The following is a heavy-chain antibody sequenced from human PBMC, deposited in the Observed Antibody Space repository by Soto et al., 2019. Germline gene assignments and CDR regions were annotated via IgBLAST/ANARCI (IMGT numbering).Heavy chain of an antibody. CDR1: GYTLTELS. CDR3: ATGGELSYAFDI. J-gene: IGHJ3*02. Sequence: ASVKVSCKVSGYTLTELSMHWVRQAPGKGLEWMGGFDPEDGETIYAQKFKGRVTMTEDTSTDTAYMELSSLRSEDTAVYYCATGGELSYAFDIWGQGTMVTVSS. V-gene: IGHV1-24*01. D-gene: IGHD3-16*02. CDR2: FDPEDGET.